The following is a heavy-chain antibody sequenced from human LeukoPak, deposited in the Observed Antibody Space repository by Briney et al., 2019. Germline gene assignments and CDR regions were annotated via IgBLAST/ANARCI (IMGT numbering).Heavy chain of an antibody. CDR3: ARRPLILTGYYRVFDY. CDR2: INHSGST. V-gene: IGHV4-34*01. CDR1: GGSFSGYY. Sequence: SETLSLTCAVYGGSFSGYYWSWIRQPPGKGLEWIGEINHSGSTNYNPSLKSRVTISVDTSKNLFSLKLSSVTAADTAVYYCARRPLILTGYYRVFDYWGQGTLVTVSS. J-gene: IGHJ4*02. D-gene: IGHD3-9*01.